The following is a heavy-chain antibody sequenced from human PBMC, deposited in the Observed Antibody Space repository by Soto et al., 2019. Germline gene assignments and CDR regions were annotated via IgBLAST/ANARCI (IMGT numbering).Heavy chain of an antibody. CDR1: GYIFTSDW. CDR3: ARQLTPLDSDGMDV. V-gene: IGHV5-51*07. J-gene: IGHJ6*02. Sequence: AESLKISCKGSGYIFTSDWIGWVHQMPGKGLEWMGIIYPGDSDTRYSPSFQGQVTISADKSISTAYLQWSSLKASDTAMYYCARQLTPLDSDGMDVWGQGTTVTVSS. CDR2: IYPGDSDT. D-gene: IGHD3-16*01.